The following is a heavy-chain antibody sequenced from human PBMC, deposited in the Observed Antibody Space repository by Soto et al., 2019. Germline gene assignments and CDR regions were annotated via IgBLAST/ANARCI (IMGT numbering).Heavy chain of an antibody. Sequence: QVQLQESGPGLVKPSQTLSLTCTVSGGSISSGDYYWSWIRQPPGKGLEWIGYIYYSGSTYYNPSLKSRVTISVDTTKNQFSLKLSSGTDADTAVYYCARADIVVPNRKSYYYYGMDVWGQGTTVTVSS. CDR1: GGSISSGDYY. J-gene: IGHJ6*02. CDR3: ARADIVVPNRKSYYYYGMDV. V-gene: IGHV4-30-4*01. D-gene: IGHD2-15*01. CDR2: IYYSGST.